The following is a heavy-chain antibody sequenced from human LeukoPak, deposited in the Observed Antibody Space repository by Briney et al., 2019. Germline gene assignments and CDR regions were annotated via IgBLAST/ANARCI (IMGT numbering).Heavy chain of an antibody. V-gene: IGHV3-15*01. D-gene: IGHD3-9*01. CDR2: IKSKTDGGTT. J-gene: IGHJ4*02. CDR3: TAEAITIIDY. CDR1: GFTFSSFW. Sequence: GGSLRLSCAASGFTFSSFWMSWVRQAPGKGLEWVGRIKSKTDGGTTDYAAPVKGRFTISRDDSKNTLYLQMNSLKTEDTAVYCCTAEAITIIDYWGQGTLVTVSS.